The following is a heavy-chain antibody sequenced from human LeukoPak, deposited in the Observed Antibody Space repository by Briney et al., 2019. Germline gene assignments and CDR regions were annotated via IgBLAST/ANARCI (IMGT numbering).Heavy chain of an antibody. D-gene: IGHD3-22*01. CDR2: ISSSGSTI. CDR1: GFTFSSYE. Sequence: QPGGSLRLSCAASGFTFSSYEMNWVRQAPGKGLEWVSYISSSGSTIYYADSVEGRFTISRDNAKNSLYLQMNSLRAEDTAVYYCARRQAYYYDSSGYFYYYGMDVWGQGTTVTVSS. J-gene: IGHJ6*02. V-gene: IGHV3-48*03. CDR3: ARRQAYYYDSSGYFYYYGMDV.